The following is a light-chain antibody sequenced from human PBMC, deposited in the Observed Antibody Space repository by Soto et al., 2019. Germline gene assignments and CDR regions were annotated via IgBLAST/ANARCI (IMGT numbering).Light chain of an antibody. CDR2: GAS. V-gene: IGKV1-39*01. CDR3: QQNYSTWT. CDR1: QSISRY. Sequence: DIQMTQSPSSLSASVGDRVTITCRASQSISRYLYWYQQKPRKAPKLLIYGASSLHSGVSSRFSGSGSGTDFTLTIISLQPEVFAAYYCQQNYSTWTFGQGTKVEIK. J-gene: IGKJ1*01.